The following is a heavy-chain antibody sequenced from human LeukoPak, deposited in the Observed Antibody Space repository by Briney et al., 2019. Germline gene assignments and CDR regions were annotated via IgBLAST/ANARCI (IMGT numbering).Heavy chain of an antibody. J-gene: IGHJ6*02. V-gene: IGHV3-43*02. CDR3: GTWAFYHSLDA. CDR1: GFTFAAYA. Sequence: GGSLRLSCTASGFTFAAYAMHWVRQAPGKGLEWVCLINKDGDRTYYGDSVKGRFTISRDNSKNSLYLQMNSLRSEDTGVYYCGTWAFYHSLDAWGQGTTVTVSS. D-gene: IGHD2/OR15-2a*01. CDR2: INKDGDRT.